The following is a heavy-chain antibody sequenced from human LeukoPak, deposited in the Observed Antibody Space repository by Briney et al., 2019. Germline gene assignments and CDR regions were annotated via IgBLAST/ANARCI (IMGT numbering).Heavy chain of an antibody. CDR2: ISGSGGST. Sequence: GGSLRLSCAASGFTFSSYAMSWVRQAPGKGLEWVSGISGSGGSTYYADSVKGRFTISRDNSKNTLYLQMNSLRAEDTAVYYCAKAGGQFCSSTSCAVDYWGQGTLVTVSS. CDR1: GFTFSSYA. V-gene: IGHV3-23*01. CDR3: AKAGGQFCSSTSCAVDY. J-gene: IGHJ4*02. D-gene: IGHD2-2*01.